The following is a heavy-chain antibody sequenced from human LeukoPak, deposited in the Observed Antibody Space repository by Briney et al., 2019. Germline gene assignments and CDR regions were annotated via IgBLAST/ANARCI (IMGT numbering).Heavy chain of an antibody. CDR1: GGSFSSSSYY. Sequence: SETLSLTCTVSGGSFSSSSYYWGWIRQPPGKGLEWIGSIYYSGSTHYNPSLKSRVTISVDTSKNQFSLKLSSVTAADTAVYYCASTVLRFLEWLDNDYWGQGTLVTVSS. CDR2: IYYSGST. CDR3: ASTVLRFLEWLDNDY. V-gene: IGHV4-39*01. J-gene: IGHJ4*02. D-gene: IGHD3-3*01.